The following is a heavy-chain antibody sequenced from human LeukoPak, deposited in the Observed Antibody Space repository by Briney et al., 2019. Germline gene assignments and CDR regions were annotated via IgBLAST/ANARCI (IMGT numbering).Heavy chain of an antibody. Sequence: GASLKVSCKPSVCTFSNYAISWVRQAPGQGLEWMGGIIPIFGTANYAQKFQGRVTITADKSTSTAYMELSSLRSEDTAMYYCARDRIAVTGRKYYYYMDVWGKGTTVTVSS. CDR2: IIPIFGTA. V-gene: IGHV1-69*06. CDR1: VCTFSNYA. D-gene: IGHD6-19*01. CDR3: ARDRIAVTGRKYYYYMDV. J-gene: IGHJ6*03.